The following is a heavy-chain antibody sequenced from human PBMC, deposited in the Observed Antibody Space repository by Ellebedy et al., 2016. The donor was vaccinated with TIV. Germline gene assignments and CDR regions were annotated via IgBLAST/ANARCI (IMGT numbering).Heavy chain of an antibody. CDR2: VYYSGST. CDR1: GGSISSGGYY. V-gene: IGHV4-31*03. CDR3: AVRDGYTDDAFDI. J-gene: IGHJ3*02. Sequence: LRLSCTVSGGSISSGGYYCSWIRQHPGKGLEWIGYVYYSGSTYYNPSLKSRVTISLDTSKNQFSLKLSSVTAADTAVYYCAVRDGYTDDAFDIWGQGTMVTVSS. D-gene: IGHD5-24*01.